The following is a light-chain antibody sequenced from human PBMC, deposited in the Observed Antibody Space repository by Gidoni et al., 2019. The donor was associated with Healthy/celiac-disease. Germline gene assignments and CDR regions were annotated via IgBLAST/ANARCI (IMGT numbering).Light chain of an antibody. CDR3: QSADSSGTYRV. CDR2: QDS. J-gene: IGLJ3*02. CDR1: ALPKQY. V-gene: IGLV3-25*03. Sequence: SYELTQPPSVSVSTGQTARITCSGDALPKQYAYWYQQKPGPAPVLVIYQDSERPSGIPERFSGSSSGTTVTLTISGVQAEDEADYYCQSADSSGTYRVFCGGTKLTVL.